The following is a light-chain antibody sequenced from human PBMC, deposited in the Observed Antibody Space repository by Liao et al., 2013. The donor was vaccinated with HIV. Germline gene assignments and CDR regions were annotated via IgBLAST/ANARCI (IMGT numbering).Light chain of an antibody. J-gene: IGLJ1*01. CDR3: QAWDFNTNYV. Sequence: SYVLTQPPSVSVSPGQTASITCSGDKLGDKYACWYQQKPGQSPVLVIYQDNKRPSGIPERFSGSNSGNTATLTISETQAMDEADYYCQAWDFNTNYVFGAGTKVSVL. CDR2: QDN. V-gene: IGLV3-1*01. CDR1: KLGDKY.